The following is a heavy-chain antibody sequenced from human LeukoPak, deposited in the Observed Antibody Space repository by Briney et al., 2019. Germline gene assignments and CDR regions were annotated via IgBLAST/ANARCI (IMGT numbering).Heavy chain of an antibody. CDR3: AGGTAMVKMADY. D-gene: IGHD5-18*01. CDR1: GLTFSSYA. J-gene: IGHJ4*02. Sequence: GGSLRLSCAASGLTFSSYAMTWVRQAPGKGLEWVSAISGSGGSTYYADSVKGRFTISRDNSKNTLYLQMNSLRAGDTAVYYCAGGTAMVKMADYWGQGTLVTVSS. V-gene: IGHV3-23*01. CDR2: ISGSGGST.